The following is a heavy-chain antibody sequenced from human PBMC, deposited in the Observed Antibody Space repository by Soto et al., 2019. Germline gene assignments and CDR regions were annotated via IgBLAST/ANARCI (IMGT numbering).Heavy chain of an antibody. J-gene: IGHJ2*01. CDR2: ISGSGGST. Sequence: EVQLLESGGGLVQPGGSLRLSCAASGFTFSSYAMSWVRQAPGKGLEWVSAISGSGGSTYYADSVKGRFTISRDNSKNTLYLQMNSLRAEDTAVYYCEKDSKKYGDLDWYFDLWGRGTLVTVSS. CDR1: GFTFSSYA. CDR3: EKDSKKYGDLDWYFDL. D-gene: IGHD4-17*01. V-gene: IGHV3-23*01.